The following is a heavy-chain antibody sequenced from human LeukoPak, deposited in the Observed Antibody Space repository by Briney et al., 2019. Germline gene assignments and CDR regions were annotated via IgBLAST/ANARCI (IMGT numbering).Heavy chain of an antibody. D-gene: IGHD2-21*02. CDR1: GFTFSSYE. J-gene: IGHJ3*02. Sequence: PGGSLRLSCAASGFTFSSYEMNWVRQAPGKGLEWVSYISSGSTIYYADSVKGRFTISRDNAKNSLYLQMNSLRAEDTAVYYCARDQGRFKDCGGDCYAAFDIWGQGTMVTVSS. CDR3: ARDQGRFKDCGGDCYAAFDI. CDR2: ISSGSTI. V-gene: IGHV3-48*03.